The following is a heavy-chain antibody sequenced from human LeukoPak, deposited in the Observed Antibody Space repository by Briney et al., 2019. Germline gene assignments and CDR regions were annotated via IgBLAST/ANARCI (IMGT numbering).Heavy chain of an antibody. Sequence: GGSLRLSCAASGFTFSSYAMSRVRQAPGKGLEWVSAISGSGGSAYYADSVRGRFTISRDISKNTLYLQMNNLGAEDTALYYCVRGLSGVSSWYFDLWGRGTLISVSS. J-gene: IGHJ2*01. CDR1: GFTFSSYA. D-gene: IGHD7-27*01. V-gene: IGHV3-23*01. CDR3: VRGLSGVSSWYFDL. CDR2: ISGSGGSA.